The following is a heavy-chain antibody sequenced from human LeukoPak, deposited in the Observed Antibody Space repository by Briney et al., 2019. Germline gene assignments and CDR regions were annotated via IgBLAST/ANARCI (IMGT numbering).Heavy chain of an antibody. CDR3: ARADYGDYWYFDL. V-gene: IGHV3-48*03. CDR2: ISSSGSSI. J-gene: IGHJ2*01. CDR1: GFTFSSYE. Sequence: GGSLRLSCAASGFTFSSYEMNWVRQAPGKGLEWVSHISSSGSSIYYADSVKGRFTISRDNAKNSLYLQMNSLRAEDTAVYYCARADYGDYWYFDLWGRGTLVTVFS. D-gene: IGHD4-17*01.